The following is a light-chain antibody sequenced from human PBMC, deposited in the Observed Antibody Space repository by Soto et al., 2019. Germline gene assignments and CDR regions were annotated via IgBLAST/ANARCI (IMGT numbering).Light chain of an antibody. CDR2: DAS. J-gene: IGKJ2*01. V-gene: IGKV3D-20*01. CDR3: QQYGSSTGT. CDR1: QSVSSSY. Sequence: EIVLTQSPATLSLSPGERATLSCGASQSVSSSYLAWYQQKPGLVPRLLIYDASSRATGIPDRFSGSGSGTDFTLTISRLEPEDFAVYYCQQYGSSTGTFGQGTKLEIK.